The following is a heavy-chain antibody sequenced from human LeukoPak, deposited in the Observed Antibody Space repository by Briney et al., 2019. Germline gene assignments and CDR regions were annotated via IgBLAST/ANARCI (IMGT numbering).Heavy chain of an antibody. CDR2: ISSSSSTI. V-gene: IGHV3-48*04. D-gene: IGHD6-19*01. CDR3: AGRRSSGWYAY. CDR1: GFTFSSYS. Sequence: GGSLRLSCAASGFTFSSYSMNWVRQAPGKGLEWVSYISSSSSTIYYADSVKGRFTISRDTSKNTVDLQMNSLRVEDTAVYYCAGRRSSGWYAYWGQGTLVTVSS. J-gene: IGHJ4*02.